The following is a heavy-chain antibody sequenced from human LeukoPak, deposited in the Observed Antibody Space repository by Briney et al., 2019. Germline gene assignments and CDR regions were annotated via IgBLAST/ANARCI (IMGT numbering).Heavy chain of an antibody. CDR2: IIPFFATA. D-gene: IGHD3/OR15-3a*01. CDR1: GGTFSSYA. V-gene: IGHV1-69*05. J-gene: IGHJ5*02. CDR3: AYGLALTGWFDP. Sequence: SVKVSCKASGGTFSSYAISWVRQAPGQGLEWMGRIIPFFATADYAQKFQGRVTITTDESTSTAYTELSSLRSDDTAVYYCAYGLALTGWFDPWGQGTLVTVSS.